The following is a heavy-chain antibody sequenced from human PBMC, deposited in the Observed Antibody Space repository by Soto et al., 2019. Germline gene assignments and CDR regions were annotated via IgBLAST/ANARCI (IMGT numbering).Heavy chain of an antibody. V-gene: IGHV3-11*01. Sequence: VQLVESGGGLVKPGGSLRLSCAASGFTFSDYYMSWIRQAPGKGLEWVSYISSSGSTIYYADSVKGRFTISRDNAKNSLYLQMNSLRAEDTAVYYCARENCSGGSCYSRYYYYYMDVWGKGTTVTVSS. D-gene: IGHD2-15*01. CDR1: GFTFSDYY. J-gene: IGHJ6*03. CDR2: ISSSGSTI. CDR3: ARENCSGGSCYSRYYYYYMDV.